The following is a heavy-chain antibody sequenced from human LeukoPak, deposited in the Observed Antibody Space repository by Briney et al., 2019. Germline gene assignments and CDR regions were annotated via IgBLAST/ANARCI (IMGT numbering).Heavy chain of an antibody. J-gene: IGHJ4*02. Sequence: GGSLRLSCAASGFTFSNAWMNWVRQAPGKGREWVGRIKSKTDGGTTDYAAPVKGRFTISRDDSKNTLYLQMNSLKTEDTAVYYCATERYSGSYYIIWGQGTLVTVSS. D-gene: IGHD1-26*01. CDR1: GFTFSNAW. V-gene: IGHV3-15*01. CDR2: IKSKTDGGTT. CDR3: ATERYSGSYYII.